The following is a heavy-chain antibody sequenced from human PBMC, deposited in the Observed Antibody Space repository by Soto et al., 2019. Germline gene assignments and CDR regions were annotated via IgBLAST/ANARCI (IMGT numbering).Heavy chain of an antibody. CDR2: ISTNGGST. V-gene: IGHV3-64D*08. Sequence: GGSLRLSCSASGFTFSTYAMHWVRQAPGKGLEYVSTISTNGGSTYYADSVKGRFTISRDNSKNTLYLQMSSLRAEDTAVYYCVKVWDDFDDYAIDYWGQGTLVTVSS. CDR3: VKVWDDFDDYAIDY. J-gene: IGHJ4*02. CDR1: GFTFSTYA. D-gene: IGHD4-17*01.